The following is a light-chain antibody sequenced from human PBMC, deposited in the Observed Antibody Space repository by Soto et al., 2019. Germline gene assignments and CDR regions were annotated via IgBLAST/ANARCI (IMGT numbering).Light chain of an antibody. V-gene: IGLV2-11*01. J-gene: IGLJ2*01. Sequence: QSALTQPRSVSGSPGQSVTISCTGTSSDFGGYNYVSWYQQHPGKAPKLMIYDVSKRPSGVPDRFSGSKSGKTASLTISGLQAEDEADYYCCSYAGSYVVFGGGTKLTVL. CDR3: CSYAGSYVV. CDR2: DVS. CDR1: SSDFGGYNY.